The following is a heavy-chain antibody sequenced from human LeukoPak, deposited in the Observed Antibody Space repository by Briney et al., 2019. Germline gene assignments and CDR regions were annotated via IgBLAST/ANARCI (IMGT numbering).Heavy chain of an antibody. CDR1: GFTFSSYS. CDR2: ISSSSSTI. CDR3: GGNSSGYYPDACDI. D-gene: IGHD3-22*01. V-gene: IGHV3-48*02. J-gene: IGHJ3*02. Sequence: GGSLRLSRAASGFTFSSYSMNWVRQAPGKGLEWVSYISSSSSTIYYADSVKGRFTISRDNAKNSLYLQMNSLRDEDTAVYYCGGNSSGYYPDACDIWGQGTMVTVSS.